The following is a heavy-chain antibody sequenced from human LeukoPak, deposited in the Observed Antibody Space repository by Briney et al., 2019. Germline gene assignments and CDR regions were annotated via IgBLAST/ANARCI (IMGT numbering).Heavy chain of an antibody. CDR3: AKEDYYGSGRAVYFDY. D-gene: IGHD3-10*01. CDR1: GGSISSSSYY. J-gene: IGHJ4*02. V-gene: IGHV4-39*07. Sequence: SETLSLTCTVSGGSISSSSYYWGWIRQPPGKGLEWIGSIYYSGSTYYNPSLKSRVTISVDTSKNQFSLKLSSVTAADTAVYYCAKEDYYGSGRAVYFDYWGQGTLVTVSS. CDR2: IYYSGST.